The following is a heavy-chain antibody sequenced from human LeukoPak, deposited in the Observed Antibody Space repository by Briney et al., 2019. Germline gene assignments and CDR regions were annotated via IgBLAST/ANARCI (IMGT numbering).Heavy chain of an antibody. J-gene: IGHJ3*02. Sequence: ASVKVSCKASGYTFTSYGISWVRQAPGQGLEWMGWISAYNGNTNYAQKLQGRVTMTTDTSTSTAYMELRSLRSDDTAVYYCARDGLRFLEWLVPDAFDIWGQGTMVTVSS. CDR1: GYTFTSYG. V-gene: IGHV1-18*01. CDR3: ARDGLRFLEWLVPDAFDI. CDR2: ISAYNGNT. D-gene: IGHD3-3*01.